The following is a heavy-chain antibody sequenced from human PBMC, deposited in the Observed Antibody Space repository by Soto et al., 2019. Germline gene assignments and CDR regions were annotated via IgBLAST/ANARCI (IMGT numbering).Heavy chain of an antibody. J-gene: IGHJ6*02. CDR1: GGTFSSYA. CDR3: ARVQYSSSTSCYGYYYYGMDV. Sequence: QVQLVQSGAEVKKPGSSVKVSCKASGGTFSSYAISWVRQAPGQGLEWMGGIIPIFGTANYAQKFQGRVTITADESTSTAYMELSSLRSEDTAVYYCARVQYSSSTSCYGYYYYGMDVWGQGTTVTVSS. CDR2: IIPIFGTA. V-gene: IGHV1-69*01. D-gene: IGHD2-2*01.